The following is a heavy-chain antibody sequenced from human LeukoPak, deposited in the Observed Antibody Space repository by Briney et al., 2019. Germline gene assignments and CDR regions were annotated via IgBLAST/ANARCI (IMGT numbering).Heavy chain of an antibody. D-gene: IGHD3-22*01. CDR1: GGSISSDDYY. CDR2: IYYSGST. V-gene: IGHV4-30-4*01. Sequence: SETLSLTCTVSGGSISSDDYYWSWIRQPPGKGLEWIGYIYYSGSTYYNPSLKSRVTISVDTSKNQFSLKLSSVTAADTAVYYCARVDSSPHYFDYWGQGTLVTVSS. J-gene: IGHJ4*02. CDR3: ARVDSSPHYFDY.